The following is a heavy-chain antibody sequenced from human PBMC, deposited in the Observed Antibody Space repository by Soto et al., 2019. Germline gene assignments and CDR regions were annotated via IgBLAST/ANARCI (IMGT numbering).Heavy chain of an antibody. CDR3: ARDLRPYCVGDCYSPFDY. Sequence: QVQLVQSGAEVTKPGSSVKVSCKASGGTFSSYAISWVRQAPGQGLEWMGGIIPIFSTANYAQKFQGRVTITADESTSTAYMEMSSLRSEDTAVYYCARDLRPYCVGDCYSPFDYWGQGTLVTVSS. D-gene: IGHD2-21*02. V-gene: IGHV1-69*01. J-gene: IGHJ4*02. CDR2: IIPIFSTA. CDR1: GGTFSSYA.